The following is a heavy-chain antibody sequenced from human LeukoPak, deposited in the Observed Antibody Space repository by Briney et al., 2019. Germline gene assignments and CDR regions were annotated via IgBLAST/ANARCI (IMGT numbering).Heavy chain of an antibody. Sequence: SQNLSLTCTVSGGSISGHHWTWIRQPTGTGLEWIGYFYDSGDFNYSPSLKSRVTISMDMSNNQFSLRMSSVTAAETAMYYCARLLRPGGRKGDAFDIWGQGTMVTVSS. CDR1: GGSISGHH. J-gene: IGHJ3*02. V-gene: IGHV4-59*08. CDR3: ARLLRPGGRKGDAFDI. CDR2: FYDSGDF. D-gene: IGHD1-26*01.